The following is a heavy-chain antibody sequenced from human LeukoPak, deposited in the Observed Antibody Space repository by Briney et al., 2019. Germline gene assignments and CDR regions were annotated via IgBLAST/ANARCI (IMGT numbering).Heavy chain of an antibody. CDR2: ISIGSSTI. CDR3: ARVGYSYRNDY. V-gene: IGHV3-48*01. CDR1: GFTVSNTY. J-gene: IGHJ4*01. Sequence: GGSLRLSCAASGFTVSNTYMNWVRQAPGRGLEWVSYISIGSSTIYYADSVKGRFTISRDNAKNSLYLQMNSLRAEDTAVYYCARVGYSYRNDYWGHGTLVTVSS. D-gene: IGHD5-18*01.